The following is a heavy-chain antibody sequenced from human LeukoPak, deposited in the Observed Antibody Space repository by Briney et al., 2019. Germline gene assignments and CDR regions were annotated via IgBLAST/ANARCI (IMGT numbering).Heavy chain of an antibody. CDR2: TYPGDSDT. CDR1: GYSFTSYW. CDR3: ARRERYYDSSGYYYDWFDP. V-gene: IGHV5-51*01. J-gene: IGHJ5*02. Sequence: GESLKISCKGSGYSFTSYWIGWVRQMPGKGLEWMGITYPGDSDTRYSPSFQGQVTISADKSISTAYLQWSSLKASDTAMYYCARRERYYDSSGYYYDWFDPWGQGTLVTVSS. D-gene: IGHD3-22*01.